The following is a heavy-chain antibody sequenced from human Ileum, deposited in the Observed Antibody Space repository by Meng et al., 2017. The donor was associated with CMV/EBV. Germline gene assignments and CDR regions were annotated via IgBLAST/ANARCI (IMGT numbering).Heavy chain of an antibody. V-gene: IGHV7-4-1*02. Sequence: QVHLVQSGSELKKPGASVKVSCKTSGYTFTSNKIIWVRQAPGQGPEWMGSIDTNTGNPTYAQGFTGRFVFSLDTSVNTAYLQISSLKAEDTAVYYCARDGLSGRYFDYWGQGTLVTVSS. D-gene: IGHD1-26*01. CDR1: GYTFTSNK. CDR3: ARDGLSGRYFDY. CDR2: IDTNTGNP. J-gene: IGHJ4*02.